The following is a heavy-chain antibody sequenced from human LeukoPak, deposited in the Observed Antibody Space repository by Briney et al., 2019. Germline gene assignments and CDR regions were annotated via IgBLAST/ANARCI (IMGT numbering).Heavy chain of an antibody. Sequence: ASVKVSCKASGFTFTSFGFSWVRQAPGQGLEWMGGIIPIFGTANYAQEFQGRVTITTDESTSTAYMELSSLRSEDTAVYYCAREPPNVRFFDYWGQGTLVTVSS. V-gene: IGHV1-69*05. CDR2: IIPIFGTA. CDR1: GFTFTSFG. J-gene: IGHJ4*02. CDR3: AREPPNVRFFDY.